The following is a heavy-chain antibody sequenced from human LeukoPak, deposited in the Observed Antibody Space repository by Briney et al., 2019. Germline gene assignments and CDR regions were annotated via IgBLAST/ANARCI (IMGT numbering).Heavy chain of an antibody. Sequence: SVKVSCKASGSTFSSYAISWVRQAPGQGLGWMGGIIPIFGTANYAQKFQGRVTITADESTSTAYMELSSLRSEDTAVYYCARSLGTDQLLLRTFDYWGQGTLVTVSS. J-gene: IGHJ4*02. CDR2: IIPIFGTA. CDR3: ARSLGTDQLLLRTFDY. V-gene: IGHV1-69*01. CDR1: GSTFSSYA. D-gene: IGHD2-2*01.